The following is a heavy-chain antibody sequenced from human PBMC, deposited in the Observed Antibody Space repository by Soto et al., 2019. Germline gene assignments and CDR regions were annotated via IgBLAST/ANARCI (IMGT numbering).Heavy chain of an antibody. Sequence: TGGSLRLSCAASGFTFSSYAMSWVRQAPGKGLEWVSAISGSGGSTYYADSVKGRFTISRDNSKNTLYLQMNSLRAEDTAVYYCAKDFPDTAMALDPNFDYWGQGTLVTVSS. J-gene: IGHJ4*02. V-gene: IGHV3-23*01. CDR3: AKDFPDTAMALDPNFDY. CDR1: GFTFSSYA. D-gene: IGHD5-18*01. CDR2: ISGSGGST.